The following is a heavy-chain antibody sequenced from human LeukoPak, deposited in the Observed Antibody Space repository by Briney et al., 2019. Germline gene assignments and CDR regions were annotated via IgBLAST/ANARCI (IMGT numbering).Heavy chain of an antibody. J-gene: IGHJ4*02. D-gene: IGHD6-13*01. Sequence: SETLSLTCSVSGYSITSAYYWGWIRQSPGKGLAWIGSIYHSGSSYYNPSLKSRVTISVDTSKNHFSLKLSSVTAADTAVYYCARAVGSSWYRVDYWGQGTLVTVSS. CDR1: GYSITSAYY. V-gene: IGHV4-38-2*02. CDR2: IYHSGSS. CDR3: ARAVGSSWYRVDY.